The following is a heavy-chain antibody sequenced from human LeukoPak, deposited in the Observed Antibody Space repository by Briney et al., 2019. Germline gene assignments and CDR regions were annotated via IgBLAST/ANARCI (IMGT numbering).Heavy chain of an antibody. D-gene: IGHD2/OR15-2a*01. CDR3: ARVHRRFSPNWFDP. CDR1: GFTFSSYE. CDR2: ISSSSSTI. V-gene: IGHV3-48*01. J-gene: IGHJ5*02. Sequence: GGSLRLSCAASGFTFSSYEMNWVRQAPGKGLEWVSYISSSSSTIYYADPVKGRFTISRDNAKNSLYLQMNSLRAEDTAVYYCARVHRRFSPNWFDPWGQGTLVTVSS.